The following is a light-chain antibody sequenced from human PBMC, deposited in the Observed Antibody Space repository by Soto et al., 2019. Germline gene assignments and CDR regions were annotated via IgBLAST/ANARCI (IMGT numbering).Light chain of an antibody. CDR3: QQRSNWPRFT. Sequence: EIVLTQSPATLSLSPGERATLSCRASQSVSSYLSWYQQKPGQAPRLLIYDASNRATGIPARFSGSGSGTDFTLTISSREPEDFAVYYGQQRSNWPRFTFGPGTKVDIK. CDR2: DAS. V-gene: IGKV3-11*01. J-gene: IGKJ3*01. CDR1: QSVSSY.